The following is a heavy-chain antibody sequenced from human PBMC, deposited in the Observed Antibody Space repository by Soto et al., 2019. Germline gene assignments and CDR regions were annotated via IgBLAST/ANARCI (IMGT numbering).Heavy chain of an antibody. Sequence: GGSLRLSCAASGFTFSSYGMHWVRQAPGKGLEWVAVIWYDGSNKYYADSVKGRFTISRDNSKNTLYLQMNSLRAEDTAVYYCARDLGRMRYSFKNLRGENYYYGMDVWGQGTTVTVSS. CDR3: ARDLGRMRYSFKNLRGENYYYGMDV. D-gene: IGHD3-10*01. CDR2: IWYDGSNK. CDR1: GFTFSSYG. V-gene: IGHV3-33*01. J-gene: IGHJ6*02.